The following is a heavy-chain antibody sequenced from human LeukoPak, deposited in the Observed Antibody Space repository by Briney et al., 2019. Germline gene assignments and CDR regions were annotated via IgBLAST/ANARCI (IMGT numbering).Heavy chain of an antibody. V-gene: IGHV4-61*01. J-gene: IGHJ4*02. CDR2: MYSSGST. D-gene: IGHD2-2*01. Sequence: PSETLSLTCTVSGGSVSSGSYYWSWIRQPPGKGLEWVGYMYSSGSTNYNPSLKSRLTISIDMSRNQFSLQLSHVTADDTAVYYCARGTNGYLQLPFWGQGTLVTVSS. CDR3: ARGTNGYLQLPF. CDR1: GGSVSSGSYY.